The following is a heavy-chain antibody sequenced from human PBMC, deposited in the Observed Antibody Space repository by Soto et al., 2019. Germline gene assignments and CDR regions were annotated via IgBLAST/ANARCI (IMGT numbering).Heavy chain of an antibody. J-gene: IGHJ4*02. CDR3: ARNVEGYYDSSGPS. D-gene: IGHD3-22*01. CDR1: GGTFSSNA. CDR2: IIPIFGTA. Sequence: ASVKVSCKASGGTFSSNAISWVRQAPGQGLEWMGGIIPIFGTANYAQKFQGRVTITADESTSTAYMELSSLRSEDTAVYYSARNVEGYYDSSGPSWGQGTLVTVSS. V-gene: IGHV1-69*13.